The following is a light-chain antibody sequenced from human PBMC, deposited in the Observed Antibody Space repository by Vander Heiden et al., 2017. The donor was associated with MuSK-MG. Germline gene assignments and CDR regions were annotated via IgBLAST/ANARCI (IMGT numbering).Light chain of an antibody. J-gene: IGLJ1*01. CDR3: SSYSSSSTLYV. CDR2: EDS. CDR1: SSDVGCSNN. Sequence: QSALTQPASVSGSPGQSIPISCTGTSSDVGCSNNDSGYQQHPAKDPKLLLYEDSNRPSGVSNRCSAAKSGNTAALTITGLPAEEEADYYCSSYSSSSTLYVFGTGTKVTVL. V-gene: IGLV2-14*01.